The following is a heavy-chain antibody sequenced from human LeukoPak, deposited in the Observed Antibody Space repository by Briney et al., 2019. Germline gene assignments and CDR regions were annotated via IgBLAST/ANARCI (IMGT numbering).Heavy chain of an antibody. J-gene: IGHJ4*02. CDR2: IIPILGIA. Sequence: SVKVSCKASGGTFSSYTINWVRQAPGQGLEWMGRIIPILGIADYAQNFQGRVTITADKSTSTAYMEVSSLRSEGTAVYYCARGSSGWRSLDYWGQGTLVTVSS. CDR3: ARGSSGWRSLDY. CDR1: GGTFSSYT. V-gene: IGHV1-69*02. D-gene: IGHD6-19*01.